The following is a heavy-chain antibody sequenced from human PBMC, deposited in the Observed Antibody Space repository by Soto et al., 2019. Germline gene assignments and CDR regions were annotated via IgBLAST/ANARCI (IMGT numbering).Heavy chain of an antibody. J-gene: IGHJ5*02. CDR1: GDSFRGYY. CDR3: AREAAETVGDGYWCDP. D-gene: IGHD6-25*01. V-gene: IGHV4-4*07. CDR2: VYTSGHT. Sequence: QVQLQESGPGLVKPSETLALPCSVSGDSFRGYYWSWIRQSDGKGLVWIGRVYTSGHTDYNHSLKIRGAITIDTSKNQFSLKLTSVTAADTAVYYCAREAAETVGDGYWCDPWGQGTLVTVSS.